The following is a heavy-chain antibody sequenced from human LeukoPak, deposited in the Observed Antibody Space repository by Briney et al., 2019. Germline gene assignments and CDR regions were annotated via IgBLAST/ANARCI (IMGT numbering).Heavy chain of an antibody. CDR3: ARLGRFLELYV. J-gene: IGHJ6*04. CDR2: IYTSGNT. V-gene: IGHV4-61*02. Sequence: SQTLSLTCTVSGGSISSSSSYWSWIRPPAGKGLEWIGRIYTSGNTNYNPSLKSRVTITVDTSKNQFSLKLRSVTAADTAVYYCARLGRFLELYVWGKGTTVTVSS. CDR1: GGSISSSSSY. D-gene: IGHD3-3*01.